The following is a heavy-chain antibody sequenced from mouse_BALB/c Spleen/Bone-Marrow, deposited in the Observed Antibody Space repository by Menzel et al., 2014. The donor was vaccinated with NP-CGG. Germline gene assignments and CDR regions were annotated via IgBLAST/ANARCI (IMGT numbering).Heavy chain of an antibody. D-gene: IGHD1-1*01. CDR2: INPSNGGT. CDR1: GYTFTSYY. CDR3: TRSNYGYWFFDV. V-gene: IGHV1S81*02. J-gene: IGHJ1*01. Sequence: VQLVESGAELVKPGASVKLSCKASGYTFTSYYMYWVKQRPGQGLEWIGEINPSNGGTNFNEKFKSKATLTVAKSSNTAYVQLSSLTSEDSAVYHCTRSNYGYWFFDVWGAGTTVTVSS.